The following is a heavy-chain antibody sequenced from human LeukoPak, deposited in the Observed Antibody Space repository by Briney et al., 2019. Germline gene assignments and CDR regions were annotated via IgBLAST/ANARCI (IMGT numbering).Heavy chain of an antibody. Sequence: SETLSLNCAVEGGSVSGFYWTWVRQPPGKGLEWIGEINQSGSTNYNSSLKSRVTVSLDTSKNHFSLNLGSVTAADTAVYYCARSHQVQSRGRWFDPWGQGTLVTVSS. V-gene: IGHV4-34*01. CDR1: GGSVSGFY. CDR2: INQSGST. J-gene: IGHJ5*02. D-gene: IGHD3-10*01. CDR3: ARSHQVQSRGRWFDP.